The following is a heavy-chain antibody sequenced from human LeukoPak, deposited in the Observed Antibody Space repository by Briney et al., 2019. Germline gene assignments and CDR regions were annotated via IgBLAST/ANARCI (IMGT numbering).Heavy chain of an antibody. CDR3: ARHVAVVTAIPGQGPYGMDV. V-gene: IGHV4-59*08. Sequence: SETLSLTCTVSGGSISSYYWSWIRQPPGKGLEWIGYIYYSGSTNYNPSLKSRVTISVDTSKNQFSLKLSSVTAADTAVYYCARHVAVVTAIPGQGPYGMDVWGQGTTVTVSS. CDR2: IYYSGST. D-gene: IGHD2-21*02. CDR1: GGSISSYY. J-gene: IGHJ6*02.